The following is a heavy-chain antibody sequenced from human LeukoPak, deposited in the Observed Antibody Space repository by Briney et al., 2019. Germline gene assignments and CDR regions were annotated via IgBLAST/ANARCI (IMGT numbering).Heavy chain of an antibody. V-gene: IGHV4-39*01. Sequence: SETLSLTCTVSGGSISSSSYYWGWIRQPPGKGLEWIGSIYYSGSTYYNPSFKSRVTISVDTSKNQFSLKLSSVTAADTAVYYCARHIGEESWYADNWFDPWGQGTLVTVSS. J-gene: IGHJ5*02. CDR1: GGSISSSSYY. D-gene: IGHD6-13*01. CDR2: IYYSGST. CDR3: ARHIGEESWYADNWFDP.